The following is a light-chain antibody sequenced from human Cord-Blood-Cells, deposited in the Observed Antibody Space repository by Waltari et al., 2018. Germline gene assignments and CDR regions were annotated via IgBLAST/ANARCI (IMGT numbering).Light chain of an antibody. J-gene: IGLJ2*01. V-gene: IGLV2-14*01. CDR1: SSDVGGYNY. Sequence: QSALTQPASVSGSPGQSITISCPGTSSDVGGYNYVSWYQQHPGKAPKLMIYVVSNRPSGVSNRCAGSKSGNTAALTISGLQAEDEADYYCSSYTSSSTVVFGGGTKLTVL. CDR3: SSYTSSSTVV. CDR2: VVS.